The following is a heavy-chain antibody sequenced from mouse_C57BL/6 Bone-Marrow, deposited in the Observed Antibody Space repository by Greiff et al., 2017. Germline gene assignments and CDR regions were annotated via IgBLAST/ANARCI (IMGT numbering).Heavy chain of an antibody. CDR3: ANYYGSSYIDY. Sequence: QVQLQQSGAELVRPGTSVKLSCKASGYTFTSYWMHWVKQRPGQGLEWIGVIDPSDSYTNYNQKFKGKATLTVDTSSSTAYMQLSSLTSEDSAVYYCANYYGSSYIDYWGQGTTLTVSS. CDR1: GYTFTSYW. V-gene: IGHV1-59*01. J-gene: IGHJ2*01. CDR2: IDPSDSYT. D-gene: IGHD1-1*01.